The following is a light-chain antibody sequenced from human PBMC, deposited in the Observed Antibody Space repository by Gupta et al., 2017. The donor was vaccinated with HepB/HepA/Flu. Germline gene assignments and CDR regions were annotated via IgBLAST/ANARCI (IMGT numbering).Light chain of an antibody. CDR1: QDINSW. Sequence: DIQMTQSPSSVSASIGDRVTITCRASQDINSWLAWYQHKPGKAPKLLIYAASSLQSGVPSRFSGSGSGTDFTLTINSLQPEDFATYYCQQSRGFPFTFGQGTQLEIK. J-gene: IGKJ5*01. CDR2: AAS. CDR3: QQSRGFPFT. V-gene: IGKV1-12*02.